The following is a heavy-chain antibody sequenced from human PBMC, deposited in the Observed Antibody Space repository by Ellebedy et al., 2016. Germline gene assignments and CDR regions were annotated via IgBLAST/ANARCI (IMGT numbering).Heavy chain of an antibody. CDR3: ARVRGYSYGYSSPWFDT. Sequence: GSLRLSXAVYGGSFIDDYWTWIRQPPGKGLEWIGEINHSGRTYYTPSLTSRLTISVDTSKNQFSLKLSFVTAADTAVYYCARVRGYSYGYSSPWFDTWGQGTPVTVSS. J-gene: IGHJ5*02. CDR1: GGSFIDDY. V-gene: IGHV4-34*01. CDR2: INHSGRT. D-gene: IGHD5-18*01.